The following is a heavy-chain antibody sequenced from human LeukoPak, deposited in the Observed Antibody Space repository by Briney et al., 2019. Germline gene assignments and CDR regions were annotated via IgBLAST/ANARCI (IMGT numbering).Heavy chain of an antibody. CDR2: INPSGGST. Sequence: ASVKVSCKASGYTFTSYYMHWVRQAPGQGLEWMGIINPSGGSTSYAQKFQGRVTMTRDMSTSTVYMELSSLRSEDTAAYYCARDGGCYGSGSYYPPLDYWGQGTLVTVSS. CDR1: GYTFTSYY. D-gene: IGHD3-10*01. J-gene: IGHJ4*02. CDR3: ARDGGCYGSGSYYPPLDY. V-gene: IGHV1-46*01.